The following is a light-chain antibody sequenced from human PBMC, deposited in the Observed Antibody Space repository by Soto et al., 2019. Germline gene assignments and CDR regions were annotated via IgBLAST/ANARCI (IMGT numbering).Light chain of an antibody. CDR1: QSVGSN. J-gene: IGKJ3*01. Sequence: ERVMTQSPATLSVSPGERATLSCRARQSVGSNLAWYQQKPSQAPRLLIFGASSRATGVPARFSGSGSGTEFTLTINSLQSEDFAVYFCQQYDNLPLTFGPGTKVDIK. CDR3: QQYDNLPLT. CDR2: GAS. V-gene: IGKV3D-15*01.